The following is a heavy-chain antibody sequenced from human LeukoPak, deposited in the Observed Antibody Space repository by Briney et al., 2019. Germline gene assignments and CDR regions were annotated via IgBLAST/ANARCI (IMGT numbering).Heavy chain of an antibody. V-gene: IGHV1-3*01. CDR1: GYTFTSYA. CDR3: ARVITPPVDYGMDV. CDR2: INAGNGNT. D-gene: IGHD1-14*01. Sequence: EASVKVSCKASGYTFTSYAMHWVRQAPGQRLEWMGWINAGNGNTKYSQKFQGRVTITRDTSASTAYMELSSLRSEDTAVYYCARVITPPVDYGMDVWGQGTTVTVSS. J-gene: IGHJ6*02.